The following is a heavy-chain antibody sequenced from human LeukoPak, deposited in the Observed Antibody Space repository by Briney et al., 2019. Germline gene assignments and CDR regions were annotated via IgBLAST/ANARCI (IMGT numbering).Heavy chain of an antibody. V-gene: IGHV1-69*06. CDR3: ARASGIAAAGGSYDY. CDR1: GGTFSSYA. Sequence: SVKVSCKASGGTFSSYAISWVRQAPGQGLEWMGGIIPIFGTANYAQKFQGRVTITADKSTSTAYMELSSLRSEDTAVYYCARASGIAAAGGSYDYWGQGTLVTVSS. D-gene: IGHD6-13*01. J-gene: IGHJ4*02. CDR2: IIPIFGTA.